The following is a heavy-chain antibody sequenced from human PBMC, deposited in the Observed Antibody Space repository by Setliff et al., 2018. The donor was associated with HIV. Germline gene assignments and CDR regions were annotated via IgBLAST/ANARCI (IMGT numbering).Heavy chain of an antibody. V-gene: IGHV1-46*01. Sequence: ASVKVSCKASGDSLSSRYFHWVRQAPGQGPEWMGIIDPSGESINYTQRFQGRVTMTRDTSTNTVYMELSSLTSGDTAMYYCVSPMRVSQAFDIWGQGTMVTVSS. J-gene: IGHJ3*02. CDR3: VSPMRVSQAFDI. CDR2: IDPSGESI. CDR1: GDSLSSRY.